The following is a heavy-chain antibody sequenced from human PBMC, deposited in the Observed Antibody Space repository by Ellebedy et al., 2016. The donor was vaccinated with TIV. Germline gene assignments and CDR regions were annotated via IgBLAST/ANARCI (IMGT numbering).Heavy chain of an antibody. V-gene: IGHV1-2*02. CDR2: INPNSGGT. D-gene: IGHD6-19*01. J-gene: IGHJ6*02. CDR3: ARENSSGWNYYYYYGMDV. CDR1: GYTFTGYY. Sequence: ASVKVSCKASGYTFTGYYMHWVRQAPGQGLEWMGWINPNSGGTNYAQKFQGRVTMTRDTSISTAYMELSRLRSDDTAVYYCARENSSGWNYYYYYGMDVWGQGTTVTVSS.